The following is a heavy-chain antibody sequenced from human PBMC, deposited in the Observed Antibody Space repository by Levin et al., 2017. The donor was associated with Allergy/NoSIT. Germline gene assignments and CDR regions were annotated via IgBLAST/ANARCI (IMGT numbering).Heavy chain of an antibody. CDR2: VYNTGST. J-gene: IGHJ3*02. D-gene: IGHD3-10*01. CDR3: ARQRSWSYYDDAFDI. CDR1: GGSIGSFY. Sequence: SETLSLICSVSGGSIGSFYWSWIRQPPGKGLEWIGYVYNTGSTKSNPSLKSRVTISVDTSKNQFSLNLNSVTAADTAVYYCARQRSWSYYDDAFDIWGQGTMVTVSS. V-gene: IGHV4-59*01.